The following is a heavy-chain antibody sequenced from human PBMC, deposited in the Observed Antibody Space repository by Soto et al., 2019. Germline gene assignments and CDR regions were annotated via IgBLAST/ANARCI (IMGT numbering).Heavy chain of an antibody. CDR3: VSWLSAHFDY. J-gene: IGHJ4*02. CDR1: DFTFNGHG. Sequence: EVHLLESGGDLVQSGGSLRLSCAASDFTFNGHGMSWVRQAPGKGLEWVSTIDSTGRNKHYADSVKGRFTISRDNSRNTLDLHMSRLRAEDTATYHCVSWLSAHFDYCGQGTPVTVSS. V-gene: IGHV3-23*01. D-gene: IGHD3-10*01. CDR2: IDSTGRNK.